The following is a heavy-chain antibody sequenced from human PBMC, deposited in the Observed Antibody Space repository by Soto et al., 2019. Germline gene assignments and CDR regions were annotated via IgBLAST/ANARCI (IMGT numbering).Heavy chain of an antibody. CDR1: GFTVSSNY. V-gene: IGHV3-21*01. D-gene: IGHD6-13*01. Sequence: GGSLRLSCAASGFTVSSNYMSWVRQAPGKGLEWVSSISSSSSYIYYADSVKGRFTISRDNAKNSLYLQMNSLRAEDTAVYYCARDALPYSSSWYDYWGQGTLVTVSS. J-gene: IGHJ4*02. CDR2: ISSSSSYI. CDR3: ARDALPYSSSWYDY.